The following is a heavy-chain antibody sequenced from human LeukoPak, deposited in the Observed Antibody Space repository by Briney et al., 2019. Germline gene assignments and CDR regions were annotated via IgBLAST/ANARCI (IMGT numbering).Heavy chain of an antibody. Sequence: PSQTLSLTCTVSGGSISSGSYYWSWIRQPAGKGLEWIGRIYTSGSTNYNPSLKSRVTISVDTSKNQFSLKLSSVTAADTAVYYCARPRYGGNSDDAFDIWGQGTMVTVSS. V-gene: IGHV4-61*02. CDR3: ARPRYGGNSDDAFDI. CDR2: IYTSGST. J-gene: IGHJ3*02. D-gene: IGHD4-23*01. CDR1: GGSISSGSYY.